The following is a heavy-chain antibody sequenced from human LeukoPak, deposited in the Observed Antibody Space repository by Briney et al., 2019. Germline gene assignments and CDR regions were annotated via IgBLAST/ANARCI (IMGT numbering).Heavy chain of an antibody. CDR1: GFTFSPYW. J-gene: IGHJ6*02. V-gene: IGHV3-74*01. CDR3: ARDKTYGMDV. Sequence: GGSRRLSCAASGFTFSPYWMHWVRQAPGKGLVWVSRIISDGSITSYADSVKGRFTISRDNAKSTLYLQMNSLRAEDTAVYYCARDKTYGMDVWGQGTTVTVSS. CDR2: IISDGSIT.